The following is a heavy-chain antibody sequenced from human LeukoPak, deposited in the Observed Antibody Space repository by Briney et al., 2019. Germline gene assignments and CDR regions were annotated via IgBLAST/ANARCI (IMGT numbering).Heavy chain of an antibody. CDR1: GFIFSSYS. D-gene: IGHD3-22*01. Sequence: GGSLRLSCAASGFIFSSYSMKGLRQAPGKGLEGVSSIINSSNYIYYAHSVKGRFTISRDNAKNSLYLQMNSLRAEDTVVYYCARGRGVVISAFDIWGQGTMVTVSS. V-gene: IGHV3-21*01. J-gene: IGHJ3*02. CDR3: ARGRGVVISAFDI. CDR2: IINSSNYI.